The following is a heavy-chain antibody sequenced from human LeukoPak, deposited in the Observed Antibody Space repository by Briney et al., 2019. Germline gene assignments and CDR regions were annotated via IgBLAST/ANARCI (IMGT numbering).Heavy chain of an antibody. V-gene: IGHV3-23*01. CDR1: GFTFTSYA. CDR3: AKSGYNRFDY. D-gene: IGHD5-24*01. Sequence: GGSLRLSCAVSGFTFTSYAMSWVRQAPGKGVEWVSNISGSGSGGSTYYADSVKGRFTISRDNSKNTLYLQMNSLRAEDTAVYYCAKSGYNRFDYWGQGTLVTVSS. J-gene: IGHJ4*02. CDR2: ISGSGSGGST.